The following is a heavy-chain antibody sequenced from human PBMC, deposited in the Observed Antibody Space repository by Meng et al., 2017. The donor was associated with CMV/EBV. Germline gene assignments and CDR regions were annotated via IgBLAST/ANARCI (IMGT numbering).Heavy chain of an antibody. Sequence: SYSWGWIRQPPGKGLEWIGSIYYSGSTYYNPSLKSRVTISVDTSKNQFSLKLSSVTAADTAVYYCARVGWGYGDFWSGYNHNWFDPWGQGTLVTVSS. CDR2: IYYSGST. CDR3: ARVGWGYGDFWSGYNHNWFDP. J-gene: IGHJ5*02. V-gene: IGHV4-39*07. D-gene: IGHD3-3*01. CDR1: SYS.